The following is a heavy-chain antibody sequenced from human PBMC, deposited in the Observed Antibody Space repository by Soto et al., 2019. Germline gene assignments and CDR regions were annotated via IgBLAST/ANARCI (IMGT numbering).Heavy chain of an antibody. D-gene: IGHD3-22*01. CDR2: ISYDGSNK. V-gene: IGHV3-30-3*01. CDR3: ARDRAITMIVVVITHDAFDI. J-gene: IGHJ3*02. CDR1: GFTFSSYA. Sequence: GGSLRLSCAASGFTFSSYAMHWVRQAPGKGLEWVAVISYDGSNKYYADSVKGRFTISRDNSKNTLYLQMNSLRAEDTAVYYCARDRAITMIVVVITHDAFDIWGQGTMATVSS.